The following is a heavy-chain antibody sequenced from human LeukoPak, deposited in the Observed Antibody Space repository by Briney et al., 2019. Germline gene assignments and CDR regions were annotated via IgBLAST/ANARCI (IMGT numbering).Heavy chain of an antibody. V-gene: IGHV3-21*01. CDR3: TRQSSGIAATDKIDY. Sequence: PGGSLRLSCAASGVTFSSYSMNWVRQAPGKGLEWVSSFTSMSRTIYYADSVKGRFTISRDDAKESLYLQMNSLRAEDTAIYYCTRQSSGIAATDKIDYWGQGVLVTVSS. D-gene: IGHD6-13*01. CDR2: FTSMSRTI. J-gene: IGHJ4*02. CDR1: GVTFSSYS.